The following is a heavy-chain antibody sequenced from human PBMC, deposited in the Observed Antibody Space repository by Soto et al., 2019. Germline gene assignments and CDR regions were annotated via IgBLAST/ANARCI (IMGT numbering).Heavy chain of an antibody. CDR1: GYTLTNNA. V-gene: IGHV1-3*05. D-gene: IGHD1-26*01. J-gene: IGHJ4*02. CDR2: INPDSGNT. Sequence: QVQLVQSGAEEKKPGASVKVSCRASGYTLTNNAVHWVRQAPGQGLEWMGSINPDSGNTKYSQKFRGRVTITRDTSASIAYMELSSLRSEDTAVYYCARVDGTYWGQGALVTVSS. CDR3: ARVDGTY.